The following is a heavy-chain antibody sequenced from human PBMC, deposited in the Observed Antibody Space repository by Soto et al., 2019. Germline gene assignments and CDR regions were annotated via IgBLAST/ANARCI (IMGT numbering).Heavy chain of an antibody. D-gene: IGHD5-12*01. Sequence: QVQLQESGPGLVKPSETLSLTCTVSGGSINSYYWSWLRQPPGTGLESIGYINYNGSTKYNPSLKSRVTISVATSNNQFSLKLSSVTAADTAVYYCARVFRCGYPFDYWGQGTLVTVSS. CDR3: ARVFRCGYPFDY. V-gene: IGHV4-59*01. CDR1: GGSINSYY. CDR2: INYNGST. J-gene: IGHJ4*02.